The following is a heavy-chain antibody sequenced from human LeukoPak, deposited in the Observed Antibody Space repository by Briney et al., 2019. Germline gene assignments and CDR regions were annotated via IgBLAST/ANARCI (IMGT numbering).Heavy chain of an antibody. CDR1: GGSFSGYY. CDR3: ASSRHVSRQLPLSYYYYGMDV. Sequence: PSETLSLTCAVYGGSFSGYYWSWIRQPPGKGLEWIGYIYYSGSTNYNPSLKSRVTISVDTSKNQFSLKLSSVTAADTAVYYCASSRHVSRQLPLSYYYYGMDVWGQGTTVTVSS. D-gene: IGHD6-6*01. V-gene: IGHV4-59*01. J-gene: IGHJ6*02. CDR2: IYYSGST.